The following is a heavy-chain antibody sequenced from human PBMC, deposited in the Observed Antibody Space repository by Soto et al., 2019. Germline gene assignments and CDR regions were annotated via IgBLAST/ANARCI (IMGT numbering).Heavy chain of an antibody. V-gene: IGHV3-7*03. CDR1: GFTFSSYW. D-gene: IGHD6-25*01. J-gene: IGHJ4*02. Sequence: EVQLVESGGGLVQPGGSLRLSCAASGFTFSSYWMSWVRQAPGKGLEWVANINEEGSEKNYVDSVKGRFTISRDNAKNSLYLQMNSLRAEDTAVYYCSGHSYFDYWAQGTLVTFSS. CDR2: INEEGSEK. CDR3: SGHSYFDY.